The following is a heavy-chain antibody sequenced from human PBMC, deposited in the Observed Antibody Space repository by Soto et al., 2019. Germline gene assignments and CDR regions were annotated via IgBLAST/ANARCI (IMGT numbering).Heavy chain of an antibody. D-gene: IGHD4-17*01. Sequence: QVQLVESGGGVVQPGRSLRLSCAASGFTFSSYAMHWVRQAPGKGLEWVAVISYDGSNKYYADSVKGRFTISRDNSKNTLYLQINSLRAEDTAVYYCARGGRGDYVLDYGMDVWGQGTTVTVSS. V-gene: IGHV3-30-3*01. CDR1: GFTFSSYA. CDR3: ARGGRGDYVLDYGMDV. CDR2: ISYDGSNK. J-gene: IGHJ6*02.